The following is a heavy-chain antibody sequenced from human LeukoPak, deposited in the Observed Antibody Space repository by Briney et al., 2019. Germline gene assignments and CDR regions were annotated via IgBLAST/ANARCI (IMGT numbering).Heavy chain of an antibody. CDR3: AREDVVVPPYGMDV. CDR1: GFTFSSYS. V-gene: IGHV3-21*01. D-gene: IGHD2-2*01. CDR2: ISSSSSYI. J-gene: IGHJ6*02. Sequence: PGGSLRLSCAASGFTFSSYSMNWVRQAPGKGLEWASSISSSSSYIYYADSVKGRFTISRDNAKNSLYLQMNSLRAEDTAVYYCAREDVVVPPYGMDVWGQGTTVTVSS.